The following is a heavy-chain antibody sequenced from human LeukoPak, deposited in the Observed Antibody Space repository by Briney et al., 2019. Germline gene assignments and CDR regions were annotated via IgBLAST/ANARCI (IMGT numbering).Heavy chain of an antibody. CDR2: IIPILGIA. CDR3: ARYGSGSYRDAFDI. J-gene: IGHJ3*02. V-gene: IGHV1-69*04. D-gene: IGHD3-10*01. Sequence: ASVKVSCKASGGTFSSYAISWVRQAPGQGLEWMGRIIPILGIANYAQKFQGRVTITADKSTSTAYMELSSLRSGDTAVYYCARYGSGSYRDAFDIWGQGTMVTVSS. CDR1: GGTFSSYA.